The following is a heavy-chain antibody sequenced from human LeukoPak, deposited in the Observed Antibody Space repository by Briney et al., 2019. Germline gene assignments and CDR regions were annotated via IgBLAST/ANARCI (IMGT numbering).Heavy chain of an antibody. Sequence: SETLSLTCAVYGGSFSGYYWSWIRQPPGKGLEWIGEINHSGSTNYNPSLKSRVTISVDTSKNQFSLKLSSVTAADTAVYYCARDLRVLVLLTHYYGSGSYFDYWGQGTLVTVSS. V-gene: IGHV4-34*01. CDR3: ARDLRVLVLLTHYYGSGSYFDY. J-gene: IGHJ4*02. CDR2: INHSGST. D-gene: IGHD3-10*01. CDR1: GGSFSGYY.